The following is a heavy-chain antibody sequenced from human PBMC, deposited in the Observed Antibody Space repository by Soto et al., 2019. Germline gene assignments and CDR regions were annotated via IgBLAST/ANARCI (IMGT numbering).Heavy chain of an antibody. J-gene: IGHJ5*02. D-gene: IGHD3-10*01. CDR1: GGSVSSGSYY. CDR2: IYYSGCT. V-gene: IGHV4-61*01. Sequence: QVQLQESGPGLVKPSETLSLTCTVSGGSVSSGSYYWSWIRQPPGKGLEWIGYIYYSGCTNSNASLRGRVTTPVDTPKQQFSLKVSPVTAADTAVYYCAKGCAGGWFDPGGQGTLVTVSS. CDR3: AKGCAGGWFDP.